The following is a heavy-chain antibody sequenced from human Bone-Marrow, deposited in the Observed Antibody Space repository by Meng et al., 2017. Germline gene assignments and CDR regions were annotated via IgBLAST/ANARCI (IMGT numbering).Heavy chain of an antibody. CDR1: GFTFSSYS. D-gene: IGHD1-26*01. CDR3: ARDLGPWGY. V-gene: IGHV3-23*01. Sequence: GESLKISCAASGFTFSSYSMNWVRQAPGKGLEWVSAISGSGGSTYYADSVKGRFTISRDNSKNTLYLQMNSLRAEDTAVYYCARDLGPWGYWGQGTLVTVSS. CDR2: ISGSGGST. J-gene: IGHJ4*02.